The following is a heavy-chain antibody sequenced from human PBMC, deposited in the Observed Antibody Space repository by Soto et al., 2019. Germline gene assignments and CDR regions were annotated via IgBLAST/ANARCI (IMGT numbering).Heavy chain of an antibody. D-gene: IGHD6-6*01. V-gene: IGHV3-53*01. CDR1: GFTVSNNY. CDR2: IYSGGYT. J-gene: IGHJ4*02. CDR3: APRPGGGGY. Sequence: EVQLVESGGGLIQPGGSLRLSCAVSGFTVSNNYMSWVRQAPGKGLEGVSVIYSGGYTAYGDSVKGRFTISRDNSKNTLFFQIKSRGAGGAGVFSGAPRPGGGGYWGQGTLVTVSS.